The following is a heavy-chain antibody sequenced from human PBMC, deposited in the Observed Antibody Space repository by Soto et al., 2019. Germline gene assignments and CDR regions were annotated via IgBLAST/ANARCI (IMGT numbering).Heavy chain of an antibody. CDR1: GFTFSSHW. J-gene: IGHJ4*02. CDR2: IKHDGRET. D-gene: IGHD3-16*01. Sequence: SGGSLRLSCAASGFTFSSHWMSWVRHAPGKPLECVANIKHDGRETYYVDSVRGRFTISRDNANSTLYLQMDSLGVEDTAVYYCARGTSHYNYAHVWYWGQGILVTVSS. V-gene: IGHV3-7*03. CDR3: ARGTSHYNYAHVWY.